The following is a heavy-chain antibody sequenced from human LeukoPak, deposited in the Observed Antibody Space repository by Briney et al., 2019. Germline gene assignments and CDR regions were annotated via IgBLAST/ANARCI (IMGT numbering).Heavy chain of an antibody. D-gene: IGHD3-16*01. CDR3: ARVGAPGGLRPYHYYY. V-gene: IGHV1-2*02. J-gene: IGHJ4*02. CDR1: GYIFRDYW. Sequence: ASVKVSCKASGYIFRDYWIHWVRQAPGRGLECLGWIDPASGITNQPQKFQGRITVTRDTSASTVYMDLTGLTTDDTALYYCARVGAPGGLRPYHYYYWGQGTLVTVSS. CDR2: IDPASGIT.